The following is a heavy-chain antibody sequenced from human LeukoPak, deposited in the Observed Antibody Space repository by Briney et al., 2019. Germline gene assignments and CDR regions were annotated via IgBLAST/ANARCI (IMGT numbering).Heavy chain of an antibody. CDR3: AAVVTKDAFDI. V-gene: IGHV1-18*01. CDR2: ISAYNGNT. CDR1: GYTFTSYG. Sequence: GESLKISCKGSGYTFTSYGISWVRQAPGQGLEWMGWISAYNGNTNYAQKLQGRVTMTTDTSTSTAYMELRSLRSDDTAVYYCAAVVTKDAFDIWGQGTMVTVSS. J-gene: IGHJ3*02. D-gene: IGHD4-23*01.